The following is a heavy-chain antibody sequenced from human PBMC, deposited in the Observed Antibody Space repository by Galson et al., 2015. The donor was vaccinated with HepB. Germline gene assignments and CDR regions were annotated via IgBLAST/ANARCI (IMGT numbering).Heavy chain of an antibody. D-gene: IGHD3-9*01. J-gene: IGHJ4*02. Sequence: SVKVSCKASGYTFTSYYMHWVRQAPGQGLEWMGIINPSGGSTNYAQKFQGRVTMTRDTSTSTVYMELSSLRSEDTAVYYCARGGLRYFDWSNFDYWGQGTLVTVSS. CDR3: ARGGLRYFDWSNFDY. CDR2: INPSGGST. CDR1: GYTFTSYY. V-gene: IGHV1-46*01.